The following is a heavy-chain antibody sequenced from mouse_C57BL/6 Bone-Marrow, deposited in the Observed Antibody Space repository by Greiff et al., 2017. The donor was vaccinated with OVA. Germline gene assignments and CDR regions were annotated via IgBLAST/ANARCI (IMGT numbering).Heavy chain of an antibody. D-gene: IGHD2-4*01. CDR1: GYTFTSYG. CDR3: ARDYYDYPAWFAY. CDR2: IYPRSGNT. Sequence: QVQLQQSGAELARPGASVKLSCKASGYTFTSYGISWVKQRTGQGLEWIGEIYPRSGNTYYNETFKGKATLTADKSSSTAYMELRSLTSEDSAVYFCARDYYDYPAWFAYWGQGTLVTVSA. J-gene: IGHJ3*01. V-gene: IGHV1-81*01.